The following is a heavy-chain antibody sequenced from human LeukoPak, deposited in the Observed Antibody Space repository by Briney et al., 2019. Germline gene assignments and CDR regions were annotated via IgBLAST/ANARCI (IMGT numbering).Heavy chain of an antibody. CDR1: GFTFSNYA. CDR3: AKGTRVTLIVVLITEFDY. CDR2: ISGSGNST. V-gene: IGHV3-23*01. J-gene: IGHJ4*02. Sequence: GGSLRLSCAASGFTFSNYAMSWVRQAPGKGLEWVSGISGSGNSTYYAESVKGRFTISRDNSKNTLYLQLNSLRAEDTAIYYCAKGTRVTLIVVLITEFDYWGQGTLVTVSS. D-gene: IGHD3-22*01.